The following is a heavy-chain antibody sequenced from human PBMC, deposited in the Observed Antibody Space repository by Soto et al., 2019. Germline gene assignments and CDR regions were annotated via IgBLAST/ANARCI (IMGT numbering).Heavy chain of an antibody. D-gene: IGHD3-10*01. V-gene: IGHV3-30*18. CDR3: AKDHEVRGVIVYTFDY. Sequence: PGGSLRLSCAASGFTFSSFGMHWVRQAPGKGLEWVAVISYDGSNKYYADYVKGRFTISRDNSKNTLYLQMNSLRAEDTAVYYCAKDHEVRGVIVYTFDYWGQGT. CDR1: GFTFSSFG. CDR2: ISYDGSNK. J-gene: IGHJ4*02.